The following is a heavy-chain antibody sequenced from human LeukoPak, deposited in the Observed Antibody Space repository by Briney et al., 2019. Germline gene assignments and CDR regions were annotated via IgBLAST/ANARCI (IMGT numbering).Heavy chain of an antibody. J-gene: IGHJ6*02. CDR2: IWYDGSNK. Sequence: SGGSLRLSCAASGFAFSSYGMHWVRQAPGKGLEWVAVIWYDGSNKYYADSVKGRFTISRDDSKNTLYLQMNSLRVEDTAVFYCAQGGSEIYYYYHGMDVWGQGTTVTVSS. V-gene: IGHV3-33*08. CDR1: GFAFSSYG. CDR3: AQGGSEIYYYYHGMDV. D-gene: IGHD3-10*01.